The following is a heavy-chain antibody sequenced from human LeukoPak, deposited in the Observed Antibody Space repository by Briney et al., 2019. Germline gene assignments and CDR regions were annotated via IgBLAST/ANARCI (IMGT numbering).Heavy chain of an antibody. D-gene: IGHD2-21*02. J-gene: IGHJ4*02. V-gene: IGHV1-3*01. CDR2: INAGNGNT. Sequence: ASVKVSCKASGGTFSSYAMHWVRQAPGQRLEWMGWINAGNGNTKYSQKFQGRVTITRDTSASTAYMELSSLRSEDTAVYYCARGVTTRGWAYCGGDCLPDFDYWGQGTLVTVSS. CDR3: ARGVTTRGWAYCGGDCLPDFDY. CDR1: GGTFSSYA.